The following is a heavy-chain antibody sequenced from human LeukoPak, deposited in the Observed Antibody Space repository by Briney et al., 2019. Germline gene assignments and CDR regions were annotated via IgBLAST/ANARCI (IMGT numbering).Heavy chain of an antibody. Sequence: GGPVRLSCAASGFTFSSYSMNWVRQAPGKGLESVSSISSSSSYIYYAGSVKGRFTISRDNAKNSLYLQMNSLRTEDPVSLCCGSLASNGAYGQWGERTLVSVSS. D-gene: IGHD4-17*01. CDR1: GFTFSSYS. CDR2: ISSSSSYI. J-gene: IGHJ4*02. CDR3: GSLASNGAYGQ. V-gene: IGHV3-21*01.